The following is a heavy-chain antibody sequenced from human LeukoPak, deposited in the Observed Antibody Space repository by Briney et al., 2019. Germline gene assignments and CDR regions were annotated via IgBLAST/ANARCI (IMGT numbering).Heavy chain of an antibody. D-gene: IGHD3-22*01. V-gene: IGHV4-59*12. CDR1: GGSMSSYY. CDR3: AREHNTYYYDSSGGAY. J-gene: IGHJ4*02. CDR2: IYYSGST. Sequence: SETLSLTCTVSGGSMSSYYWSWIRQPPGKGLEWIGYIYYSGSTHYNPSLKSRVTISVDRSKNQFSLKLSSVTAADTAVYYCAREHNTYYYDSSGGAYWGQGTLVTVSS.